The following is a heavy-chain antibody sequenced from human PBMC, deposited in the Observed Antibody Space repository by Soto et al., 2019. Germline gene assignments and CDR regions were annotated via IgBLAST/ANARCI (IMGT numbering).Heavy chain of an antibody. V-gene: IGHV3-23*01. CDR1: GFTFSSYA. CDR2: LSGSGIST. Sequence: EVQLLESGGGLVQPGGSLRLSCAASGFTFSSYAMSWVRQAPGQGLEWVSALSGSGISTYYADTVKGRFTISRDNSRNTLDLQMNSLRAEDTAVYYCATSYDSRGYDYGGQGTLVTVSS. J-gene: IGHJ4*02. D-gene: IGHD3-22*01. CDR3: ATSYDSRGYDY.